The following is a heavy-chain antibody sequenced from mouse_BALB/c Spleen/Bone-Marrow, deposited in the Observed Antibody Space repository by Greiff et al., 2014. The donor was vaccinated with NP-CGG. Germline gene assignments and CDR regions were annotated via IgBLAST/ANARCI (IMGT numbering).Heavy chain of an antibody. Sequence: DVHLVESGGALVKPGGSPKLSCTASGFTFSSSTMSWVRQTPEKRLEWVASISSGGRYTFYPDSVKGRFTISRDNAKNTLYLQMSSLKSEDTAMYYCARGEGYLDYWGQGTTLTVSS. V-gene: IGHV5-6-4*01. CDR3: ARGEGYLDY. J-gene: IGHJ2*01. CDR1: GFTFSSST. CDR2: ISSGGRYT.